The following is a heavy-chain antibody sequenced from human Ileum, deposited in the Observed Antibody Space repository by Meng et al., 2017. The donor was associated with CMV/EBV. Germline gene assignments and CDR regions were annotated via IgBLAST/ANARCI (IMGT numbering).Heavy chain of an antibody. J-gene: IGHJ6*02. CDR2: ISNDGRQK. V-gene: IGHV3-30-3*01. CDR1: GFTFRNYA. CDR3: ARAPTIAAAGTPNYYYYYGMDV. D-gene: IGHD6-13*01. Sequence: GESLKISCEVSGFTFRNYAMHWVRQAPGQGLEWVGLISNDGRQKFYTDSVKGRFTISRDNAKNSLYLQMNSLRAEDTAVYYCARAPTIAAAGTPNYYYYYGMDVWGQGTTVTVSS.